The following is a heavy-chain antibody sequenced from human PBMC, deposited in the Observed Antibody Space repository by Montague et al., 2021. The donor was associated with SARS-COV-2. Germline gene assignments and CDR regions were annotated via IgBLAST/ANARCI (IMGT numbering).Heavy chain of an antibody. CDR3: ASGIYPSGSYYNRYYYGLNI. CDR2: INHSANT. V-gene: IGHV4-34*01. Sequence: SEILSLTCAVYGGSLSGYYWSWIRQPPEKGLEWVGEINHSANTKYNPSLKSPVTISIDTSKNQFSLKMTSVTAADTATYYCASGIYPSGSYYNRYYYGLNIWGPGTTVIVSS. J-gene: IGHJ6*02. CDR1: GGSLSGYY. D-gene: IGHD3-10*01.